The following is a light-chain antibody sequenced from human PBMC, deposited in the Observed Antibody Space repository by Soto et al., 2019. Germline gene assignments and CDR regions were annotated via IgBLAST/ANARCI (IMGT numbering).Light chain of an antibody. Sequence: DIVMTQSPDSLAVSLGERATINCKSNQSVLYSSINKNYLAWYQQKPGQPPRLLIYWASGRESGVPDRFSGSGSGTDFTLTISSLQAEDVAVYYCQQYFSAPFTFGPGTKVDIK. J-gene: IGKJ3*01. CDR1: QSVLYSSINKNY. V-gene: IGKV4-1*01. CDR3: QQYFSAPFT. CDR2: WAS.